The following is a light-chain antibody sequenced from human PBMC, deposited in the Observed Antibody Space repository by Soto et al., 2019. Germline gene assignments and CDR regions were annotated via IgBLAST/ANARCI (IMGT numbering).Light chain of an antibody. CDR2: GAS. CDR3: QLYGISPQ. Sequence: VLTQSPATLSLSPGERATLSCRASQSVSSSYLAWYQQKPGQAPRLLIYGASSRATGIPDRFIGSASGPDFTLTINRLEPEDFAVYYCQLYGISPQFGQGTRLEIK. V-gene: IGKV3-20*01. J-gene: IGKJ5*01. CDR1: QSVSSSY.